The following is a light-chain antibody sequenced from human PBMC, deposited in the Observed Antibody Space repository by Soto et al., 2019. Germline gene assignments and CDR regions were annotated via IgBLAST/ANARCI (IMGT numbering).Light chain of an antibody. CDR3: QTWGTGLQV. V-gene: IGLV4-69*01. CDR2: LNSDGSH. CDR1: SGHSSYA. Sequence: QSVLTQSPSASASLGASVKLTCTLSSGHSSYAIAWHQQQPEKGPRYLMKLNSDGSHSKGDGIPDRFSGSSSGAERYLTIPRLQSEDEPDYYCQTWGTGLQVFGGGTQLPLL. J-gene: IGLJ3*02.